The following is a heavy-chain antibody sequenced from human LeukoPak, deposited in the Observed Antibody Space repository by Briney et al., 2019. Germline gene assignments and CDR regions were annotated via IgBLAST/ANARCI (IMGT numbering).Heavy chain of an antibody. D-gene: IGHD1-26*01. CDR2: INPSGDST. Sequence: ASVKVSCKASGYSFISYYMHWVRQAPGQGLEWMGIINPSGDSTSYAQRFQGRVTMTRDMSTSTDYMELSSLRSEDTAVYYCARDNSVGDNAWWFDPWGQGTLVIVSS. J-gene: IGHJ5*02. V-gene: IGHV1-46*01. CDR3: ARDNSVGDNAWWFDP. CDR1: GYSFISYY.